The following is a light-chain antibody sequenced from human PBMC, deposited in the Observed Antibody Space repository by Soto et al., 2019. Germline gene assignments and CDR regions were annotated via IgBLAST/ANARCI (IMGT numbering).Light chain of an antibody. CDR3: QQYNSYSPYT. CDR2: KAS. CDR1: QSISSW. Sequence: DIQMTQSPSTLSASVGDIVTITCRASQSISSWLAWYQQKPGKAPKLLIYKASSLESGVPSRFSGSGSGTEFTLTIRRLQPDDFATYYCQQYNSYSPYTFGQGTKLEIK. J-gene: IGKJ2*01. V-gene: IGKV1-5*03.